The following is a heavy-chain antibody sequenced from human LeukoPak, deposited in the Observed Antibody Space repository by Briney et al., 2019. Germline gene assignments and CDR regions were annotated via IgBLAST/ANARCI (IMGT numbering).Heavy chain of an antibody. CDR2: IGIDSGNS. CDR3: ARDHNYAFDN. CDR1: GFPFIEYS. J-gene: IGHJ4*02. Sequence: GGSLRLSCTTSGFPFIEYSMNWVRQAPGKGLEWISYIGIDSGNSKYADSVRGRFTISADKAKNSLHLQMNSLRVEDTAVYYCARDHNYAFDNWGQGTLVSVAS. V-gene: IGHV3-48*01. D-gene: IGHD1-1*01.